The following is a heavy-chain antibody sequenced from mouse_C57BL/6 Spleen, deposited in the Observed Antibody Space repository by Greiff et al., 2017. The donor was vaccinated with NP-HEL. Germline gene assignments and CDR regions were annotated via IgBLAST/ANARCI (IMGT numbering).Heavy chain of an antibody. CDR1: GFNIKDYY. CDR2: IDPEAGET. CDR3: ARNYCDSSPYFDY. D-gene: IGHD1-1*01. Sequence: VQLQQSGAELVKPGASVKLSCTASGFNIKDYYMHWVKQRTEHGLEWIGRIDPEAGETKYAPKFQGKATLTADTSSNTAYLQLSSLTSEDAAVYYCARNYCDSSPYFDYWGQGTTLTVSS. V-gene: IGHV14-2*01. J-gene: IGHJ2*01.